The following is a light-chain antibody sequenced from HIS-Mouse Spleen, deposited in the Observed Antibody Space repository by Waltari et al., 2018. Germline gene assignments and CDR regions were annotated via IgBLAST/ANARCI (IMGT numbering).Light chain of an antibody. J-gene: IGKJ1*01. Sequence: DIQLTQSPSFLSASVGDRVTITCRASQGISSYLAWYQQKPGKAPKRLIYAAFTLQSGVPSRFSGRGSGTEFTLTISSLQPEDFATYYCQQLNSYPPTFGQGTKVEIK. CDR2: AAF. CDR3: QQLNSYPPT. V-gene: IGKV1-9*01. CDR1: QGISSY.